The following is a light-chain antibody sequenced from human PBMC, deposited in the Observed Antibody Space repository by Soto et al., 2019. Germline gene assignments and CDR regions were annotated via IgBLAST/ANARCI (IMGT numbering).Light chain of an antibody. V-gene: IGKV1-9*01. J-gene: IGKJ1*01. CDR2: AAS. CDR1: QGISSY. CDR3: QQLNSYPWT. Sequence: IQLTQSPSSLSASVGDRVTITCRASQGISSYLAWYQQKPGKAPKLLIYAASTLQRGVPSRFSGSGSGTDFTLTISSLQPEDFATYSCQQLNSYPWTFGQGTKVEIK.